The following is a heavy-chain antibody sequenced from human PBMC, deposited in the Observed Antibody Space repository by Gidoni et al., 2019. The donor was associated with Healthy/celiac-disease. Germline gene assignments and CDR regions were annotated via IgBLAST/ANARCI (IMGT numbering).Heavy chain of an antibody. J-gene: IGHJ3*02. D-gene: IGHD3-10*01. CDR1: GFTFSSYS. CDR2: ISSSSSYI. V-gene: IGHV3-21*01. CDR3: ASAYYYGSGSYPTDAFDI. Sequence: EVQLVESGGGLVKPGGSLRLSCAASGFTFSSYSMNWVRQAPGKGLEWFSSISSSSSYIYYADSVKGRFTISRDNAKNSLYLQMNSLRAEDTAVYYCASAYYYGSGSYPTDAFDIWGQGTMVTVSS.